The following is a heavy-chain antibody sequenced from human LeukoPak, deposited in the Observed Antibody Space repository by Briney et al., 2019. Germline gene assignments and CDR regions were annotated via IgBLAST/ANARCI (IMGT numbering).Heavy chain of an antibody. CDR3: TTDTGGSGSYYIFDY. J-gene: IGHJ4*02. CDR1: GFTFSSYW. V-gene: IGHV3-74*01. Sequence: GGSLRLSCAASGFTFSSYWMHWVRQAPGKGLVWVSRLNNDGSSTNYADSVKGRFTISRDNAKNTLYLQMNSLKTEDTAVYYCTTDTGGSGSYYIFDYWGQGTLVTVSS. CDR2: LNNDGSST. D-gene: IGHD3-10*01.